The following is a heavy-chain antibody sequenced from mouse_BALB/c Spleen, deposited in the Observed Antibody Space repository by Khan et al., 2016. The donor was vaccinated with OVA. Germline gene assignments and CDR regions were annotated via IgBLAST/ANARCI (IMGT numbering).Heavy chain of an antibody. Sequence: EVQLQESGPGLVKPSQSLSLTCTVTDYSITSDYAWNWIRQFPGNRLEWMGYINYSGSTSKRPSLKSRISITRDTSKNQIFLQLNSVTTEDTATYYCVRGRSYWGQGTLVTVSA. V-gene: IGHV3-2*02. CDR2: INYSGST. CDR3: VRGRSY. CDR1: DYSITSDYA. J-gene: IGHJ3*01.